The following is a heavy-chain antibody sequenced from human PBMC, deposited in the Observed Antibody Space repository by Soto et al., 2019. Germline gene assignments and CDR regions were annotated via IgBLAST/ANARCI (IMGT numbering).Heavy chain of an antibody. Sequence: GGSLRLSCAASGFTFTRYSMNWVRQAPGKGLEWVSSISSTNNYIYYGDSMKGRFTISRDNAKNSLYLEMNSLRAEDTAGYYCARESEDLTSNFDYWGQGTLVTVSS. V-gene: IGHV3-21*06. J-gene: IGHJ4*02. CDR1: GFTFTRYS. CDR3: ARESEDLTSNFDY. CDR2: ISSTNNYI.